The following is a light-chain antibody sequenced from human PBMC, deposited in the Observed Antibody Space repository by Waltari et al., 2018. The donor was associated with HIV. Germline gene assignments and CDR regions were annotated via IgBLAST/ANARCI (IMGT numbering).Light chain of an antibody. CDR2: DVD. J-gene: IGLJ3*02. CDR3: SAYLASSSWV. Sequence: QSALTQPRSVSGSPGQTVSMSCTGADSNLRGNNFVSWYQQHAGRAPRVVIFDVDKRPSHVSGRLSASKSGDTASLTISGLQPDDEAIYYCSAYLASSSWVFGSGT. CDR1: DSNLRGNNF. V-gene: IGLV2-11*01.